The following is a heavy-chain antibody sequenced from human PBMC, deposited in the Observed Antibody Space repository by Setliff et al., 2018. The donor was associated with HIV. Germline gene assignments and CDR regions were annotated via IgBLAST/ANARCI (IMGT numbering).Heavy chain of an antibody. Sequence: ASGFTFTDYWMHWVRQVPGQGLVWVSRINVDGSSISYADSVKGRFTISRDNAKNTLFLQMNSLRAEDTAVYYCARLPQDVRSSIDFWGQGTLVTVSS. CDR2: INVDGSSI. CDR3: ARLPQDVRSSIDF. CDR1: GFTFTDYW. D-gene: IGHD6-6*01. V-gene: IGHV3-74*01. J-gene: IGHJ4*02.